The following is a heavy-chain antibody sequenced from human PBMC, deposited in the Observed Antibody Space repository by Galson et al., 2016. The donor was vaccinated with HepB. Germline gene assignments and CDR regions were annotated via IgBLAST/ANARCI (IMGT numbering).Heavy chain of an antibody. CDR2: IIPIFGTT. V-gene: IGHV1-69*13. J-gene: IGHJ3*02. CDR1: GGTFDTFA. D-gene: IGHD2-15*01. CDR3: ARDGDCSGDSCSSQLFNALDI. Sequence: SVKVSCKASGGTFDTFAISWVRQAPGQGPEWMGGIIPIFGTTNYAHKFQGRVTITADESTTTAHMELSSLTSEDTAVYYCARDGDCSGDSCSSQLFNALDIWGQGTMVTVSS.